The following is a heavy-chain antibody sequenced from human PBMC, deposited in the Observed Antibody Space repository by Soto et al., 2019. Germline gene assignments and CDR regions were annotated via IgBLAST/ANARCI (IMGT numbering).Heavy chain of an antibody. V-gene: IGHV1-18*01. CDR1: GYTFTSYG. J-gene: IGHJ3*02. D-gene: IGHD3-16*02. CDR3: AREYYDYVWGSYRPISPAFDI. Sequence: GASVKVSCKASGYTFTSYGISWVRQAPGQGLEWMGWISAYNGNTKYAQKFQGRVTITRDTSASTAYMELSSLRSEDTAVYYCAREYYDYVWGSYRPISPAFDIWGQGTMVTVSS. CDR2: ISAYNGNT.